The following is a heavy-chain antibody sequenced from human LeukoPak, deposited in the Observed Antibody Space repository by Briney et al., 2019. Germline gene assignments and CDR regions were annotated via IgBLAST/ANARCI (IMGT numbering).Heavy chain of an antibody. V-gene: IGHV3-23*01. CDR2: ISGSGDNM. D-gene: IGHD3-10*01. CDR3: AREHWFGELGT. Sequence: GGSLRLSCLASKFTFNNYAMTWVRQAPGKGLEWVSSISGSGDNMDYADSVKGRFTISRDNSENTLYLQMNSLRAEDTALYYCAREHWFGELGTWGQGTLVSVSS. CDR1: KFTFNNYA. J-gene: IGHJ4*02.